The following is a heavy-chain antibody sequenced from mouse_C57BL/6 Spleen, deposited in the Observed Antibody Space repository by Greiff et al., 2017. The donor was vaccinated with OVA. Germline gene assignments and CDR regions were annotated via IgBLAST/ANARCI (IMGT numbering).Heavy chain of an antibody. J-gene: IGHJ1*03. V-gene: IGHV5-17*01. Sequence: VQLQQSGGGLVKPGGSLKLSCAASGFTFSDYGMHWVRQAPEKGLEWVAYISSGSSTIYYADTVKGRFTISRDNAKNTLFLQMTSLRSEDTAMYYCARIPTVDWYFDVWGTGTTVTVSS. CDR2: ISSGSSTI. CDR3: ARIPTVDWYFDV. D-gene: IGHD1-1*01. CDR1: GFTFSDYG.